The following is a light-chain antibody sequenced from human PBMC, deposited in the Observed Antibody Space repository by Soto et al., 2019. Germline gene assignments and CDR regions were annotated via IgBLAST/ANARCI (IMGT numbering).Light chain of an antibody. CDR1: SSNIGNNY. Sequence: QSVLTQPPSVSAAPGQKVTISCSGSSSNIGNNYVSWYQQLPGTAPKLLIFSSNQRPSGVPDRFSGSKSGASASLAISGLQSEDEADYYCAAWDDSLNGWVFGGGTKVTVL. J-gene: IGLJ3*02. V-gene: IGLV1-44*01. CDR3: AAWDDSLNGWV. CDR2: SSN.